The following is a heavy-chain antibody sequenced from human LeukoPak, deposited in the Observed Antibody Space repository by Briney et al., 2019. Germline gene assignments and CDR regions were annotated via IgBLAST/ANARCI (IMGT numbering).Heavy chain of an antibody. CDR1: GFTFSIYA. V-gene: IGHV3-23*01. J-gene: IGHJ4*02. Sequence: GGSLRLSCAASGFTFSIYAMSWVRQAPGKGLQWVSSITSRGGSTWYVDSVKGRFTITRDNSENTLYLQMHSLRAEDTAVYYCARDRPNYYGSDGHYYRRDGDYWGRGTLVSVSS. CDR3: ARDRPNYYGSDGHYYRRDGDY. D-gene: IGHD3-22*01. CDR2: ITSRGGST.